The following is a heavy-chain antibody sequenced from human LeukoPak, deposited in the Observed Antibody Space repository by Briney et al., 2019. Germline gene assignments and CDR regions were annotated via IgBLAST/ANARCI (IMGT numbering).Heavy chain of an antibody. CDR2: ISDSGDTP. J-gene: IGHJ4*02. V-gene: IGHV3-23*01. Sequence: PGGSLRLSCTASGFTFSNYAMSWVPQAPGKGLKWVSSISDSGDTPYYADSVKGRFTISRDNSKNTLYLQVDSLRVEDTAVYYCARDQGYSGYVLRVFDYWGQGTLVTVSS. CDR3: ARDQGYSGYVLRVFDY. CDR1: GFTFSNYA. D-gene: IGHD5-12*01.